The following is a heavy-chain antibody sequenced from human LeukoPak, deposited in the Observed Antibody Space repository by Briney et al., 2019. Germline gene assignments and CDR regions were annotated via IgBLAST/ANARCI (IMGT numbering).Heavy chain of an antibody. CDR2: INPNSGGT. D-gene: IGHD6-6*01. Sequence: ASVKVSCKASGYTFTGYYMHWVRQAPGQGLGWMGWINPNSGGTNYAQKFQGRVTMTRDTSISTAYMELSRLRSDDTAVYYCARDVGGQLNYFDYWGQGTLVTVSS. CDR3: ARDVGGQLNYFDY. CDR1: GYTFTGYY. V-gene: IGHV1-2*02. J-gene: IGHJ4*02.